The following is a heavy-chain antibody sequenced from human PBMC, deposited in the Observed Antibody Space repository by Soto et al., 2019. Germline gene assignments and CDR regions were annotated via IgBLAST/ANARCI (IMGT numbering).Heavy chain of an antibody. D-gene: IGHD3-10*01. J-gene: IGHJ1*01. CDR2: IYYSGST. V-gene: IGHV4-39*01. CDR1: GGSISSSSYY. Sequence: SETLSLTCTVSGGSISSSSYYWGWIRQPPGKGLEWIGSIYYSGSTYYNPSLKSRVTISVDTSKNQFSLKLSSVTAADTAVYYCARHKSVRYYYGSGSYYKSAFQHWGQGTLVTVSS. CDR3: ARHKSVRYYYGSGSYYKSAFQH.